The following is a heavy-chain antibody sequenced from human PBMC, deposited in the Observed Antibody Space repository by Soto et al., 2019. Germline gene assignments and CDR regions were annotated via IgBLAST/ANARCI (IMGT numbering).Heavy chain of an antibody. CDR3: ARDRPGSYV. D-gene: IGHD3-10*01. Sequence: SETLSLTCAVYGGSFSGYYWSWIRQPPGKGLEWIGEINHSGSTNYNPSLKSRVTISVDTSKNQFSLKLSSVTAADTAVYYCARDRPGSYVWGQGTTVTVS. J-gene: IGHJ6*02. CDR2: INHSGST. V-gene: IGHV4-34*01. CDR1: GGSFSGYY.